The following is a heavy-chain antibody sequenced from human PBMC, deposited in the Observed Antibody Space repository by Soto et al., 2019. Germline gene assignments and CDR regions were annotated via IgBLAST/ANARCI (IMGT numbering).Heavy chain of an antibody. Sequence: EVQLVESGGGLVQPGGSLRLSCAASGFTFSSYWMHWVRHAPGKGLVWVSRINSDGSITTYADSVKGRFTISRDNAKNTLYLQMSRLRGEDTAGYYCARGFWGSYGYFDYWGQGTLVTVSS. CDR3: ARGFWGSYGYFDY. V-gene: IGHV3-74*01. CDR1: GFTFSSYW. J-gene: IGHJ4*02. D-gene: IGHD3-16*01. CDR2: INSDGSIT.